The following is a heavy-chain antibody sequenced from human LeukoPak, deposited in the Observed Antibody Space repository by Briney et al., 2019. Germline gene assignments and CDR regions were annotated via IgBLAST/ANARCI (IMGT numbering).Heavy chain of an antibody. J-gene: IGHJ4*02. V-gene: IGHV3-53*01. Sequence: GGSLRLSCAASGFTVSSNYMSWVRQAPGKGLEWVSVIYSGGSTHYADSVKGRFTISRDNSKNTLYLQMNSLRAEDTAVYYCARENYGDYVGVDYWGQGTLVTVSS. D-gene: IGHD4-17*01. CDR1: GFTVSSNY. CDR2: IYSGGST. CDR3: ARENYGDYVGVDY.